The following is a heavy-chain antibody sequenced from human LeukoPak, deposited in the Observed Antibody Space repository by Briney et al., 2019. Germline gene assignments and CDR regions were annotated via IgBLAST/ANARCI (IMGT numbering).Heavy chain of an antibody. CDR3: ARDSVYYYYMDV. CDR1: GGTFSSYA. Sequence: GASVKVSCKASGGTFSSYAISWVRQAPGQGLEWMGGIIPIFGAANYAQKFQGRVTITADKSTSTAYMELSSLRSEDTAVYYCARDSVYYYYMDVWGKGTTVTVSS. V-gene: IGHV1-69*06. J-gene: IGHJ6*03. CDR2: IIPIFGAA.